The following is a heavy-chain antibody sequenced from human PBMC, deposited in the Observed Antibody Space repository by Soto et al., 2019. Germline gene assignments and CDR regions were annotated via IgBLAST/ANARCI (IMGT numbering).Heavy chain of an antibody. CDR3: GRIEVSPTDY. D-gene: IGHD3-22*01. CDR2: ISYDGAGT. V-gene: IGHV3-23*01. J-gene: IGHJ4*02. Sequence: EVQLLESGGDLVQPGGSLRLSCAASGFTFSTYAMDWVRQAPGKGLEWVASISYDGAGTYYGDSVKGRFTISRDNSKNTLYLQMRSLGADDTAVYYCGRIEVSPTDYSGQGTLVTVSS. CDR1: GFTFSTYA.